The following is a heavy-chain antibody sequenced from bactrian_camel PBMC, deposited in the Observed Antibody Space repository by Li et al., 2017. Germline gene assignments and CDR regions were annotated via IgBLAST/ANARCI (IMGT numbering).Heavy chain of an antibody. CDR2: INPSSGST. CDR1: GFTFSYYW. J-gene: IGHJ4*01. Sequence: HVQLVESGGGLVQPGGSLRLSCAASGFTFSYYWMYWVRQAPGKGLEWVSFINPSSGSTNYADSVKGRFTISRDNTRNTVYLQMNSLKAEDTALYYCATTGFDYWSQGTQVTVS. CDR3: ATTGFDY. V-gene: IGHV3S1*01. D-gene: IGHD5*01.